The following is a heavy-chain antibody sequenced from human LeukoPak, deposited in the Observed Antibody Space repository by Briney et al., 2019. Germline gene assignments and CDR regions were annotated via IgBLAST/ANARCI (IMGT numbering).Heavy chain of an antibody. Sequence: EASVKVSCKASGGTFSSYAISWVRQAPGQGLEWMGGIIPIFGTANYAQKFQGRVTITADESTSTAYMELSSLRSEDTAVYYCARALYSSSWYLSWFDPWGQETLVTVSS. J-gene: IGHJ5*02. CDR3: ARALYSSSWYLSWFDP. CDR2: IIPIFGTA. D-gene: IGHD6-13*01. CDR1: GGTFSSYA. V-gene: IGHV1-69*13.